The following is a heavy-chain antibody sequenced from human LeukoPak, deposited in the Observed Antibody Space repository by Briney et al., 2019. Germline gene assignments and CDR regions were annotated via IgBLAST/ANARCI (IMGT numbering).Heavy chain of an antibody. J-gene: IGHJ4*02. CDR3: AGSQLERRWSDPRLGFDY. D-gene: IGHD1-1*01. CDR2: IIPIFGTA. Sequence: GASVKVSCKASGGTFSSYAISWVRQAPGQWLEWMGGIIPIFGTANYAQKFQGRVTITTDESTSTAYMELSSLRSEDTAVYYCAGSQLERRWSDPRLGFDYWGQGTLVTVSS. V-gene: IGHV1-69*05. CDR1: GGTFSSYA.